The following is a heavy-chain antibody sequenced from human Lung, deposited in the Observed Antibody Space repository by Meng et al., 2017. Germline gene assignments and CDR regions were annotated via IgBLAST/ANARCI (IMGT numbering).Heavy chain of an antibody. D-gene: IGHD6-13*01. CDR1: GYTFPDYW. CDR3: ARDEDISAAGKLFGDY. Sequence: VGLVQSGDEAKKPGAPVKVSCKASGYTFPDYWLHWVRRAPGQGLEWMGRINPKSGDTHYAQRFQGRVTMTGDTSISTAYMELSGLRSDDTAMYYCARDEDISAAGKLFGDYWGQGTLVTVSS. CDR2: INPKSGDT. V-gene: IGHV1-2*06. J-gene: IGHJ4*02.